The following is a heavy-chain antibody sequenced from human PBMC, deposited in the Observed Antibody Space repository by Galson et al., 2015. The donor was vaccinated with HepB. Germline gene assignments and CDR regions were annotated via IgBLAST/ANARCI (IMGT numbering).Heavy chain of an antibody. D-gene: IGHD3-22*01. J-gene: IGHJ4*02. V-gene: IGHV3-23*01. Sequence: SLRLSCAASGFSFSSFAMFWVRQAPGKGLEFISVISGSGGRTYYADSVKGRFTISRDNSKNTLYLQMNSLRVEDTAVYYCAKDTGTMIVVVNPPDYWGQGTLVTVSS. CDR2: ISGSGGRT. CDR1: GFSFSSFA. CDR3: AKDTGTMIVVVNPPDY.